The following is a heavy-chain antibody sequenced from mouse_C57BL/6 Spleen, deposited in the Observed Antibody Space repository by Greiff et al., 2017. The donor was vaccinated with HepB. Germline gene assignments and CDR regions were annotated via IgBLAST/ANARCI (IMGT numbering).Heavy chain of an antibody. CDR1: GYTFTSYW. CDR3: ARSPTAQATLYAMDY. J-gene: IGHJ4*01. CDR2: IDPSDSYT. Sequence: QVQLQQPGAELVMPGASVKLSCKASGYTFTSYWMHWVKQRPGQGLEWIGEIDPSDSYTNYNQKFKGKSTLTVDKSSSTAYMQLSSLTSEDSAVYYCARSPTAQATLYAMDYWGQGTSVTVSS. D-gene: IGHD3-2*02. V-gene: IGHV1-69*01.